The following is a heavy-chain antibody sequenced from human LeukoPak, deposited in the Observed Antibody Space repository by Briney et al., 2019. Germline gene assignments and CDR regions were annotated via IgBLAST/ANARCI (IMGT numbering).Heavy chain of an antibody. V-gene: IGHV4-34*01. D-gene: IGHD3-9*01. J-gene: IGHJ4*02. CDR1: GGSFSGYY. CDR3: ARGHWNDILTGFFDY. Sequence: SETLSLTCAVYGGSFSGYYWSWIRQPPGKGLEWIGEINHSGSTNYNPSLKSRVTISVDTSKNQFSLKLSSVTAADTAVYYCARGHWNDILTGFFDYWGQGTLVTVSS. CDR2: INHSGST.